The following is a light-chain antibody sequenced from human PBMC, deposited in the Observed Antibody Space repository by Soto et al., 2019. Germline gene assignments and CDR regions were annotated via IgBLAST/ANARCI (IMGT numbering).Light chain of an antibody. Sequence: EIAMTQSPATLSVSPGERATLSCRARQSVSSNLAWYQQKPDQAPRLLIYSASTRATGIPARFSGSGSGTEFTLTISSLQSEDFAVHFCQQYNKWPATFGQGTKVEIK. CDR2: SAS. J-gene: IGKJ1*01. CDR1: QSVSSN. CDR3: QQYNKWPAT. V-gene: IGKV3-15*01.